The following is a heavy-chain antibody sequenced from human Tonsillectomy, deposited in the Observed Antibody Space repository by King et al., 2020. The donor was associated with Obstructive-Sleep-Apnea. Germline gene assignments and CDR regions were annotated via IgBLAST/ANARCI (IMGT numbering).Heavy chain of an antibody. Sequence: VQLQQWGAGLLEPSETLSLNCAVYGGSFSNDYWSWIRQPPGKGLEWIGEINHSGSTNYNPSLKSRVTISVDTSKNQFSLKLSSVTAADTAVYYCASASGDLDFDIWGQGTMVTVSS. CDR2: INHSGST. CDR1: GGSFSNDY. D-gene: IGHD2-15*01. V-gene: IGHV4-34*01. J-gene: IGHJ3*02. CDR3: ASASGDLDFDI.